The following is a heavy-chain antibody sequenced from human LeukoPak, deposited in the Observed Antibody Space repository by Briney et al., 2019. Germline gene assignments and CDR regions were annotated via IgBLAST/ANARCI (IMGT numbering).Heavy chain of an antibody. CDR2: IYYSGST. D-gene: IGHD5-12*01. CDR1: GGSISSGGYY. V-gene: IGHV4-31*03. Sequence: SETLSLTCTVSGGSISSGGYYWRWIRQHPGKGLEWIGYIYYSGSTYYNPSLKSRVTISVDTSKNQFSLKLSSVTAADTAVYYCAVDGYDYYFDYWGQGTLVTVSS. J-gene: IGHJ4*02. CDR3: AVDGYDYYFDY.